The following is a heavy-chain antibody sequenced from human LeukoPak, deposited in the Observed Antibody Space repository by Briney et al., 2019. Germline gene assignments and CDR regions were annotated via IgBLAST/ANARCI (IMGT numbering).Heavy chain of an antibody. CDR2: IYYSGST. J-gene: IGHJ6*02. V-gene: IGHV4-59*01. Sequence: PSETLSLTCTVSGGSISSYYWSWIRQPPGKGLEWIGYIYYSGSTNYNPSLKSRVTISVDTSKNQFSLKLSSVSAADTAVYYCASNSGSSVAGYYYYGMDVWGQGTTVTVSS. D-gene: IGHD6-19*01. CDR1: GGSISSYY. CDR3: ASNSGSSVAGYYYYGMDV.